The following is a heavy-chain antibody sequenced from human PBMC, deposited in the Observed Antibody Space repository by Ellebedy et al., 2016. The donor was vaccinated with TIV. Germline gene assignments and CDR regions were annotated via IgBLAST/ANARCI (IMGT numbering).Heavy chain of an antibody. CDR1: GFTFSGYW. D-gene: IGHD7-27*01. CDR2: ITDDGSRT. Sequence: HTGGSLRLSCTASGFTFSGYWIHWVRQAPGKGLEWVSRITDDGSRTASADSVKGRFTLSRDNAKNTVYLQMSSLRVEDTAIYYCARDGGLGTPFDYWGQGVLVTVSS. V-gene: IGHV3-74*01. J-gene: IGHJ4*02. CDR3: ARDGGLGTPFDY.